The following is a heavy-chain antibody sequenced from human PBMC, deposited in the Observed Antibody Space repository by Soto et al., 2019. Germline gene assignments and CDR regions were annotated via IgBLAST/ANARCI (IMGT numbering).Heavy chain of an antibody. D-gene: IGHD6-13*01. J-gene: IGHJ4*02. Sequence: ASVKVSCKASGYTFTGYYMHWVRQAPGQGLEWMGGINPNSGATNYAQNFQGRVTMTRDTSISTAYMELSRLRSDDTAVYYCARVEQQLVRFHYWGQGTLVTVSS. CDR1: GYTFTGYY. V-gene: IGHV1-2*02. CDR2: INPNSGAT. CDR3: ARVEQQLVRFHY.